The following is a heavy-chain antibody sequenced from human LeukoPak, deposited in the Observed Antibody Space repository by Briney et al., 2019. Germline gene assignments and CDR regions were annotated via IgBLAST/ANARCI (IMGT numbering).Heavy chain of an antibody. CDR2: ISGSGGST. CDR3: AKDGELRRRGSYFDY. J-gene: IGHJ4*02. V-gene: IGHV3-23*01. D-gene: IGHD1-26*01. Sequence: PGGSLRLSCAASGFTFSSYAMSWVRQAPGKGLEWVSAISGSGGSTYYADSVKGRFTISRDNSKNTLYLQMNSLRAEDTAVYYCAKDGELRRRGSYFDYWGQGTLVTVSS. CDR1: GFTFSSYA.